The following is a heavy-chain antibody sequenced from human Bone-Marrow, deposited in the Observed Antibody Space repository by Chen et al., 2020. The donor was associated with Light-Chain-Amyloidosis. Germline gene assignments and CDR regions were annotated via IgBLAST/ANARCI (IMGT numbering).Heavy chain of an antibody. J-gene: IGHJ2*01. CDR1: GSTFSTYA. V-gene: IGHV3-64*01. CDR3: ARDTLGTDWYFDL. CDR2: ITDNGGTT. D-gene: IGHD1-26*01. Sequence: VQLVEAGGGLVQPGGSLRLSCSASGSTFSTYAMHWVRQAPGKGLEYVSAITDNGGTTYYANSVKGRFTISRDNSKNTLYLQMGSLRVEDMAVYYCARDTLGTDWYFDLWGRGTLVTVSS.